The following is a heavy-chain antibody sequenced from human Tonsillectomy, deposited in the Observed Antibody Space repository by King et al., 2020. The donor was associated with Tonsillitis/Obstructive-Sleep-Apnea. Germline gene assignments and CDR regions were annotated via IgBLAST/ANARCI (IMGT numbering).Heavy chain of an antibody. D-gene: IGHD6-13*01. V-gene: IGHV3-23*04. CDR3: AKGGNKIAATPHYYYYMDV. CDR2: ISGSGGST. Sequence: QLVQSGGGLVQPGGSLRLSCAASGFTFRSYAMSWVRQAPGKGLEWVSAISGSGGSTYYADSVKGRFTISRDNSKNTLYLQMNSLRAEDTAVYYCAKGGNKIAATPHYYYYMDVWGKGTTVTVSS. J-gene: IGHJ6*03. CDR1: GFTFRSYA.